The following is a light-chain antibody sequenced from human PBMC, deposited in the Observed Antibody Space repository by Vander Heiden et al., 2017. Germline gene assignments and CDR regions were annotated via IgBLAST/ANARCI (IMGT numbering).Light chain of an antibody. J-gene: IGLJ2*01. Sequence: QSALTQPASVSGSPGHSITISCTGTSSDVGGYNYVSWYQDHPGKAPKLLIYEVSNRPSGVSNRFSGSKSGNTASLTISGLQAEDEADYYCSSYTSSSPLVFGGGTRLTVL. CDR1: SSDVGGYNY. CDR3: SSYTSSSPLV. CDR2: EVS. V-gene: IGLV2-14*01.